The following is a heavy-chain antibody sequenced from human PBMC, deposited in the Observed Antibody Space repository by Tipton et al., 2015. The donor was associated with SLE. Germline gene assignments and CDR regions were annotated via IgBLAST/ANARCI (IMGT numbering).Heavy chain of an antibody. J-gene: IGHJ5*02. Sequence: TLSLTCTVSGGSISSSSYYWSWVRQPAGKGLEWIGYIYTIGYIYSSGSTNYNPSLKSRVTISVDTSKNQFSLKLRSVTAADTAVYYCARRDGYSSIWNWFDPWGQGTLVTVSS. CDR3: ARRDGYSSIWNWFDP. CDR2: IYTIGYIYSSGST. CDR1: GGSISSSSYY. D-gene: IGHD6-13*01. V-gene: IGHV4-61*09.